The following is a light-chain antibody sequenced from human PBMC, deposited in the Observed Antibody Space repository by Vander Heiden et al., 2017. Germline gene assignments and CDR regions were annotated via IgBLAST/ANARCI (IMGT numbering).Light chain of an antibody. CDR3: QVWDSSTAYFV. J-gene: IGLJ1*01. Sequence: SYELTQPLSVSVALGQTARINCGGNNIGSKNVHWYQQKPGQAPVLVIYRDSNRPSGIPERFSGSNSGDTATLTISRAQAGDEADYYCQVWDSSTAYFVFGTGTKVTVL. CDR1: NIGSKN. CDR2: RDS. V-gene: IGLV3-9*01.